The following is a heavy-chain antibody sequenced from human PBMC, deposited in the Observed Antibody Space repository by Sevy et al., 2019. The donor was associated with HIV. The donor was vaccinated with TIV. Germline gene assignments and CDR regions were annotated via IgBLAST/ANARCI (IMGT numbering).Heavy chain of an antibody. Sequence: GSLRLSCAASGFTFSTYAMSWVRQTPGKGLQWVSVISGSGGSTYYADSVQGRFTISRDNSKDTMYLQVNSLRAEDTAVYYCARRPDLGSVIRTGVMDVWGQGTTVTVSS. CDR1: GFTFSTYA. CDR2: ISGSGGST. CDR3: ARRPDLGSVIRTGVMDV. D-gene: IGHD3-10*01. J-gene: IGHJ6*02. V-gene: IGHV3-23*01.